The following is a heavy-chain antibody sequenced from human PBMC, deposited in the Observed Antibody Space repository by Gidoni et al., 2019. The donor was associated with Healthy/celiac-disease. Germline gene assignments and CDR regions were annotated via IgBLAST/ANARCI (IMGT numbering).Heavy chain of an antibody. CDR1: GYTFTSYY. J-gene: IGHJ4*02. CDR3: ARDHEGFDY. CDR2: INPSGGST. V-gene: IGHV1-46*01. Sequence: QVQLVQSGAEVKTPGASVKLSCEASGYTFTSYYMHWVRQALVQVLEWMGIINPSGGSTSYEQKFQGRVTMTRDTSTSTVYMELSSLRSEDTAVYYCARDHEGFDYWGQGTLVTVSS.